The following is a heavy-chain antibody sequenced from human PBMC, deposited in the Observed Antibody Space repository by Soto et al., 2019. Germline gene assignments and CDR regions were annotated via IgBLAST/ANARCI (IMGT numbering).Heavy chain of an antibody. D-gene: IGHD2-15*01. Sequence: EVQLLESGGGLVQPGGSLRLSCAASGFTFSSYAMSWVCQAPGRGLEWVSSISGSGDSTYYADSVKGRFTISRDNSKNMLYLELNSLRAEDTALYYCARDRLASVVIEGTFYWGQGTLVTVSS. CDR2: ISGSGDST. CDR1: GFTFSSYA. V-gene: IGHV3-23*01. J-gene: IGHJ4*02. CDR3: ARDRLASVVIEGTFY.